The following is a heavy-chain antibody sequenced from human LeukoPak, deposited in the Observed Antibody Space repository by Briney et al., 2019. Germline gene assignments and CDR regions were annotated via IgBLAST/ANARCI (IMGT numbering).Heavy chain of an antibody. D-gene: IGHD2-15*01. J-gene: IGHJ3*02. CDR2: ISYDGSNK. Sequence: QPGRSLRLSCAASGFTFSSYAMHWVRQAPGKGLEWVAVISYDGSNKYYADSVKGRFTISRDNSKNTLYLQMNSLRAEDTAVYYCARPLRGYCSGGSCRDDAFDIWGQGTMVTVSS. V-gene: IGHV3-30-3*01. CDR3: ARPLRGYCSGGSCRDDAFDI. CDR1: GFTFSSYA.